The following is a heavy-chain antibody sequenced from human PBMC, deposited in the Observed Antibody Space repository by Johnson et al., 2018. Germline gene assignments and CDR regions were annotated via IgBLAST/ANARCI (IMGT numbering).Heavy chain of an antibody. CDR1: GFTFSTYS. J-gene: IGHJ1*01. Sequence: VQLVQSGGGLVKPGGSLRLSCVASGFTFSTYSMNWVRQAPGKGLEWVSYISSSSRIIQYAASVKGRFTISRANDKNALNLQMNSRRDEDTAVYYCARDLSCGGACYFYFHHWVQGTLVAVSS. D-gene: IGHD2-21*02. CDR2: ISSSSRII. CDR3: ARDLSCGGACYFYFHH. V-gene: IGHV3-48*02.